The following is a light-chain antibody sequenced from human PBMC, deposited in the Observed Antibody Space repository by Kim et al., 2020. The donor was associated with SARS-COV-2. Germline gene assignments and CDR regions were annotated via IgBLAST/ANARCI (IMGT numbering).Light chain of an antibody. J-gene: IGLJ2*01. V-gene: IGLV2-23*02. CDR1: GSDVGSYNL. CDR2: EVS. Sequence: PGHSITNSYTGTGSDVGSYNLDSWYQQHQGKAPKLMIYEVSKRPSGVSNRFSGSKSGNTASLTISGLQAEDEADYYCCSYAGSSTLFGGGTQLTVL. CDR3: CSYAGSSTL.